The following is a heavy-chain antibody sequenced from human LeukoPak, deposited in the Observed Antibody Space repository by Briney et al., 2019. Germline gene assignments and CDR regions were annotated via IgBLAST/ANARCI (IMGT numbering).Heavy chain of an antibody. Sequence: GASVKVSCKASGYTFTSYAMHWVRQAPGQRLGWMGWINAGNGNTKYSQKFQGRVTITRDTSASTAYMELSSLRSEDTAVYYCARFYYDSSGYIVGLDYWGQGTLVTVSS. CDR1: GYTFTSYA. CDR3: ARFYYDSSGYIVGLDY. J-gene: IGHJ4*02. CDR2: INAGNGNT. D-gene: IGHD3-22*01. V-gene: IGHV1-3*01.